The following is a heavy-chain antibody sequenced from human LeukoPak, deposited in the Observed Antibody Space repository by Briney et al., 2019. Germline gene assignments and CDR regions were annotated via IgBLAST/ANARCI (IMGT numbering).Heavy chain of an antibody. CDR2: ISAYNGNT. CDR1: GYTFTRYG. J-gene: IGHJ3*02. D-gene: IGHD2-2*01. V-gene: IGHV1-18*01. Sequence: GASVKVSCKASGYTFTRYGISWVRQAPGQGLEWMGWISAYNGNTNYAQKLQGRVTMTTDTSTSTAYMELRSLRSDDTAVYYCARDILVVPAAHYAFDIWGQGTMVTVSS. CDR3: ARDILVVPAAHYAFDI.